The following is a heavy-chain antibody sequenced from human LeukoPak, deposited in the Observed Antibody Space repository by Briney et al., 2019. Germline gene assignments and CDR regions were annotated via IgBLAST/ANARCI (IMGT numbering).Heavy chain of an antibody. CDR2: INHSGSI. J-gene: IGHJ4*02. CDR3: AIFAMVIR. Sequence: SETLSLTCTIYGGSFSGYYWSWIRQPPGKGLEWIGEINHSGSINFNPSLKSQVTISVDTSKNQFSLNLSSVTAADTAVYYCAIFAMVIRWGQGTLVTVSS. V-gene: IGHV4-34*01. CDR1: GGSFSGYY. D-gene: IGHD3-3*01.